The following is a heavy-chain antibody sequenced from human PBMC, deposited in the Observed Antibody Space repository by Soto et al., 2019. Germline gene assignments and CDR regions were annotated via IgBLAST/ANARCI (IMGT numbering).Heavy chain of an antibody. D-gene: IGHD2-2*01. CDR3: ARGGDCSSTSCYAGQGDYYYYGMDV. J-gene: IGHJ6*02. Sequence: GGSLRLSCAASGFTFSSYGMHWVRQAPGKGLEWVAVIWYDGSNKYYADSVKGRFTISRDNSKNTLYLQMNSLRAEETAVYYCARGGDCSSTSCYAGQGDYYYYGMDVWGQGTTVTVS. V-gene: IGHV3-33*01. CDR2: IWYDGSNK. CDR1: GFTFSSYG.